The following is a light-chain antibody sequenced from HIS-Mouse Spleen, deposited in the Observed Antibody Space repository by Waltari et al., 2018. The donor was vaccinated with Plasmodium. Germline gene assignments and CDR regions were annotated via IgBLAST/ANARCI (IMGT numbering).Light chain of an antibody. CDR3: QQYNNWSFT. Sequence: EIVMPQSPATLSVSPGERAPLSCRASPSVSSNLAWYQQKPGQAPRLLIYGASPRATGIPARFSGSGSGTEFTLTISSLQSEDFAVYYCQQYNNWSFTFGPGTKVDIK. V-gene: IGKV3-15*01. J-gene: IGKJ3*01. CDR2: GAS. CDR1: PSVSSN.